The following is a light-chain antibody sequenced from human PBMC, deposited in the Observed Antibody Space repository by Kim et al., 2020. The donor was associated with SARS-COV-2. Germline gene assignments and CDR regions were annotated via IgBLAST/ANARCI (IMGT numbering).Light chain of an antibody. CDR1: SSDVGGYNY. CDR3: SSYTGSSTICV. J-gene: IGLJ1*01. Sequence: QSITISCTGTSSDVGGYNYVSWYQQHPGKAPKLMISDVSNRPSGVSNRFSGSKSGNTASLTISGLQADDEADYYCSSYTGSSTICVFGTGTKVTVL. V-gene: IGLV2-14*03. CDR2: DVS.